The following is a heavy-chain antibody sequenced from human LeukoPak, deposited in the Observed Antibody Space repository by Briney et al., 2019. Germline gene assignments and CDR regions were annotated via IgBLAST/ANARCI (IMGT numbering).Heavy chain of an antibody. V-gene: IGHV4-39*07. D-gene: IGHD1-26*01. CDR3: ATTTIRLGY. CDR1: GASVSSSNYY. CDR2: MYYRGST. J-gene: IGHJ4*02. Sequence: SETLSLTCTVSGASVSSSNYYWGWIRQPPGKGLEWIGSMYYRGSTYHNPSLKSRVTISVDTSKNQFSLKLSSVTAADTAVYYCATTTIRLGYWGQGTLVTVSS.